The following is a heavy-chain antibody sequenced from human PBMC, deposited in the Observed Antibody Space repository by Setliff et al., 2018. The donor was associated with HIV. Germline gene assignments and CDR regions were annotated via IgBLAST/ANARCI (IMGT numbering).Heavy chain of an antibody. D-gene: IGHD6-19*01. CDR2: INAGNGDT. CDR1: GYTFTSFA. J-gene: IGHJ6*02. Sequence: ASVKVSCKASGYTFTSFAIHWVRQAPGHGLEWMGWINAGNGDTEYSQKFQGRVTMTRDTSTTTVYMELSSLKSEDTAVYYCARLGSGWSDSYYYAMDIWGQGTTVTVSS. V-gene: IGHV1-3*01. CDR3: ARLGSGWSDSYYYAMDI.